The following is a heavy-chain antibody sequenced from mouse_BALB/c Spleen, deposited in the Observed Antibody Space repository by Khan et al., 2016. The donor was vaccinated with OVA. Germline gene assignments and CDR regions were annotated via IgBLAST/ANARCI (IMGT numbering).Heavy chain of an antibody. CDR1: GYSITSGYF. V-gene: IGHV3-6*01. Sequence: EVQLQESGPGLVKPSQSLSLTCSVTGYSITSGYFWNWIRQFPGNNLEWMGYIRYDGDSNYNPSLKNRISITRDKEKNQFFLKLNSVTPEDTSTYYCARGGSSGPAWFAYWGQGTLVTVSA. CDR2: IRYDGDS. J-gene: IGHJ3*01. D-gene: IGHD3-1*01. CDR3: ARGGSSGPAWFAY.